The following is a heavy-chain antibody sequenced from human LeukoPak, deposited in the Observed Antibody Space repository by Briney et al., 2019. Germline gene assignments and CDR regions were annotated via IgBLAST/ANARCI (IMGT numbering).Heavy chain of an antibody. V-gene: IGHV4-39*01. CDR1: GGSISSSSYY. CDR3: ARPIAVAGYFDY. Sequence: SETLSLTCTVSGGSISSSSYYWGWIRQPPGKGLEWLGSIYYSGSTYYKPSLRSRATISVDTSKNQFFLKLSAVTAGERGGNFCARPIAVAGYFDYWGQGTLVTVSS. D-gene: IGHD6-19*01. CDR2: IYYSGST. J-gene: IGHJ4*02.